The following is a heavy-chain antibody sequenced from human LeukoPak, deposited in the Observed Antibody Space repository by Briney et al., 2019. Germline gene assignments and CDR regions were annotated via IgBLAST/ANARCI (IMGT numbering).Heavy chain of an antibody. V-gene: IGHV1-18*01. J-gene: IGHJ3*02. D-gene: IGHD3-3*01. CDR1: GYTFTSYG. CDR2: ISAYNGNT. CDR3: ARGSTYYDFWSGLRHGENDAFDI. Sequence: ASVKVSCKASGYTFTSYGISWVRQAPGQGLEWLGWISAYNGNTNYAQKLQGRVTMTTDTSTSTAYMELRSLRSDDTAVYYCARGSTYYDFWSGLRHGENDAFDIWGQGTMVTVSS.